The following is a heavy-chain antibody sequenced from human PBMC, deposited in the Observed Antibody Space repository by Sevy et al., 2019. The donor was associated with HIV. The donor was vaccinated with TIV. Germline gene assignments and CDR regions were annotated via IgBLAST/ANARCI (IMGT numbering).Heavy chain of an antibody. CDR2: ISYDGSNK. Sequence: GGSLRLSCAASGFTFSSYGMHWVRQAPGKGLEWVAVISYDGSNKYYADSVKGRFTISRDNSKNTLYLQMNSLIAEDTAVYYCAKALLMYYDFWSGYSKGPNWFDPWGQGTLVTVSS. D-gene: IGHD3-3*01. CDR1: GFTFSSYG. CDR3: AKALLMYYDFWSGYSKGPNWFDP. J-gene: IGHJ5*02. V-gene: IGHV3-30*18.